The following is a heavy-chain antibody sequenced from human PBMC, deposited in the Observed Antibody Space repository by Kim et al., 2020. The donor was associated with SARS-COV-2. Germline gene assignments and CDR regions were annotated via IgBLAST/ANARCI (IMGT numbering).Heavy chain of an antibody. CDR3: ARDEQEGGSRYYFDY. D-gene: IGHD5-12*01. CDR2: INPSGGST. CDR1: GYTFTSYY. V-gene: IGHV1-46*01. Sequence: ASVKVSYKASGYTFTSYYMHWVRQAPGQGLEWMGIINPSGGSTSYAQKFQGRVTMTRDTSTSTVYMELSSLRSEDTAVYYCARDEQEGGSRYYFDYWGQGTLVTVSS. J-gene: IGHJ4*02.